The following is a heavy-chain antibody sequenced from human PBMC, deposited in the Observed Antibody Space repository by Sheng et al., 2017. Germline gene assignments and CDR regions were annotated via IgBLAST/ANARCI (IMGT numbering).Heavy chain of an antibody. Sequence: QLQLQESGPGLVKPSETLSLTCTVSGDSISRSTYFWGWIRQPPGRGLEWIGSIYYSGNTEYNPTLKSRVTLSVDTSKNQFSLKLDSVTAADTAVYYCAREGNSCSTTGCLYNWFDPWARERRGHRLL. CDR2: IYYSGNT. V-gene: IGHV4-39*07. J-gene: IGHJ5*02. CDR3: AREGNSCSTTGCLYNWFDP. CDR1: GDSISRSTYF. D-gene: IGHD2-2*01.